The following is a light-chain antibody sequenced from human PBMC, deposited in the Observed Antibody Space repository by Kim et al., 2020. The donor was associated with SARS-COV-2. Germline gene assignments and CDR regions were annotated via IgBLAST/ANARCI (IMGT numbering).Light chain of an antibody. CDR3: QAWDSWTVV. CDR2: QDT. Sequence: SYELTQPPSVSVSPGQSASISCSGAKLGDKSASWYQQKAGQSPVLVIYQDTKRPSGIPERFSGSKSGTTAPLTISGTQAMDEADYYCQAWDSWTVVFGGG. V-gene: IGLV3-1*01. CDR1: KLGDKS. J-gene: IGLJ2*01.